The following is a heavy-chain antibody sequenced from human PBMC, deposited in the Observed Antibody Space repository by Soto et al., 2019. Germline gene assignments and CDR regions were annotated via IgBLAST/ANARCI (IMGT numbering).Heavy chain of an antibody. J-gene: IGHJ4*02. V-gene: IGHV3-23*01. Sequence: GGSLRLSCAASGFSVSSNYMNWVRQAPGKGLGWVSAISGSGGSTYYADSVKGRFTISRDNSKNTLYLQMNSLRAEDTAVYYCANGATYYYDSSGPRFDYWGQGTLVTVSS. CDR1: GFSVSSNY. CDR2: ISGSGGST. CDR3: ANGATYYYDSSGPRFDY. D-gene: IGHD3-22*01.